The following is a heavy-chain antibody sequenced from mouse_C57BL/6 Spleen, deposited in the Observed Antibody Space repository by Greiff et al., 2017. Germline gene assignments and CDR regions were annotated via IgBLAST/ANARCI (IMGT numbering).Heavy chain of an antibody. V-gene: IGHV1-55*01. J-gene: IGHJ4*01. CDR2: IYPGSGST. D-gene: IGHD1-1*01. Sequence: QVQLQQPGAELVKPGASVKMSCKASGYTFTSYWITWVKQRPGQGLEWIGDIYPGSGSTNYNEKFKSKATLTVDTSSSTAYMQLSSLTSEDSAVXYCARGAYYDSGCSYAMDYWGQGTSVTVSA. CDR1: GYTFTSYW. CDR3: ARGAYYDSGCSYAMDY.